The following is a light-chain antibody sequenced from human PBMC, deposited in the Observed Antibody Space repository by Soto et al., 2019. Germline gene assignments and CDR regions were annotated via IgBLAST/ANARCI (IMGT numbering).Light chain of an antibody. J-gene: IGKJ1*01. Sequence: IGMTLSLAALSVYPGERATLSWRASQSGSSNLAWYQQKPGQAPRLLIYGASTRATGIPARFSGSGSGTDFTLTISSLHSDDVAVYCCQQYDNWPWTFGQGTKVDIK. CDR1: QSGSSN. CDR2: GAS. V-gene: IGKV3-15*01. CDR3: QQYDNWPWT.